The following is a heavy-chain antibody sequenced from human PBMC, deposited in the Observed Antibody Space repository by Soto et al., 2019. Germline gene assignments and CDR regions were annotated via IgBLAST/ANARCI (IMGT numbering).Heavy chain of an antibody. Sequence: QVQLVQSGAEVKKPGSSVKVSCKASGGTFSSYAISWVRQAPGQGLEWMGGIIPIFGTTNYAQKFQGRVTITADESTSTAYMELSSLRSEDTAVYYCARSGTIFGVVGDARDYWGQGTLVTVSS. CDR1: GGTFSSYA. CDR2: IIPIFGTT. D-gene: IGHD3-3*01. J-gene: IGHJ4*02. V-gene: IGHV1-69*01. CDR3: ARSGTIFGVVGDARDY.